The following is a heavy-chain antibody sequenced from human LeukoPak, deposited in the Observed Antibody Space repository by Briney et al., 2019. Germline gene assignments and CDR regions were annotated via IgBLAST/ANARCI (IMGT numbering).Heavy chain of an antibody. CDR3: ARGQYYYDSSGYSAAFDI. D-gene: IGHD3-22*01. CDR1: GGSINKYY. J-gene: IGHJ3*02. Sequence: PSETLSLTCTVSGGSINKYYWSWIRQSPGKGLEWLGYVHDSAGTIYNPSLKSRVTISVDTSKNQFSLKLSSVTAADTAVYYCARGQYYYDSSGYSAAFDIWGQGTMVTVSS. CDR2: VHDSAGT. V-gene: IGHV4-59*01.